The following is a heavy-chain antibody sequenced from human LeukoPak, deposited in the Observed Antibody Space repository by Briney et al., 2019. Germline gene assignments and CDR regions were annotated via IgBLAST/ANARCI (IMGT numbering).Heavy chain of an antibody. D-gene: IGHD5-24*01. Sequence: PGGSLRLSCAASGFTFSSYSMNWVRQAPGKGLEWVSSISSSSSYIYYADSVKGRFTISRDNAKNSLYLQMNSLRAEDTAVYYCAREDYGMATTTDYWGQGTLVTVSS. CDR2: ISSSSSYI. J-gene: IGHJ4*02. CDR1: GFTFSSYS. V-gene: IGHV3-21*04. CDR3: AREDYGMATTTDY.